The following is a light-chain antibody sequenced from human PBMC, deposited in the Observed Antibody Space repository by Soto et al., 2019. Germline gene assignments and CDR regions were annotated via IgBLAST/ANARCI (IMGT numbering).Light chain of an antibody. J-gene: IGKJ4*01. CDR3: QQRSNWPLT. CDR1: QSVSSY. Sequence: EIVLTQSPATLSLSPGERAALSCRASQSVSSYLAWYQQKPGQAPRLLIYEASNRATGIPGRFSGSGSGTDFTLTISSLEPEDFAVYYCQQRSNWPLTFRGGTKVEIK. V-gene: IGKV3-11*01. CDR2: EAS.